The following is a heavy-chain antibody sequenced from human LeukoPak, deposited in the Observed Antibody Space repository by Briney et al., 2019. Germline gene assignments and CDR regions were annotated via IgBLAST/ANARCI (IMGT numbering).Heavy chain of an antibody. CDR3: VSDHTGHDDY. D-gene: IGHD1-1*01. CDR1: GFSFSSYW. CDR2: INIDGSTT. J-gene: IGHJ4*02. V-gene: IGHV3-74*01. Sequence: GGSLRLSCAASGFSFSSYWMHWVRQAPGKGLVWVSRINIDGSTTTYADSVKGRFTISRDNAKNTPSLQVNSLRAEDTAVYYCVSDHTGHDDYWGQGTLVTVSS.